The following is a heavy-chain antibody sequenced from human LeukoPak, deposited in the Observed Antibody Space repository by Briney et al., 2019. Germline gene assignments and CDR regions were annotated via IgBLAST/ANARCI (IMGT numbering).Heavy chain of an antibody. J-gene: IGHJ4*02. CDR3: AGGRDGYCNY. Sequence: PSQTLSLTCTVSGGSISSGGYCWSWIRQHPGKGLEWIGYIYYSGSTYYNPSLKSRVTISVDTSKNQLSLKLSSVTAADTAVYYCAGGRDGYCNYWGQGTLVTVSS. CDR2: IYYSGST. CDR1: GGSISSGGYC. V-gene: IGHV4-31*03. D-gene: IGHD5-24*01.